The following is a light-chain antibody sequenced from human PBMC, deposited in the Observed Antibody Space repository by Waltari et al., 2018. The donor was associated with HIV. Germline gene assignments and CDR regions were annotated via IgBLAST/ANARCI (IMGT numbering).Light chain of an antibody. V-gene: IGKV3-11*01. CDR3: QQRSNWPPYT. J-gene: IGKJ2*01. Sequence: EIVLTQSPATLSLSPGERATLSCRADENVCISLAWYQQRPGQAPRLFIYDASKRATGIPGRFSGSGSGTDFTLTISGLEPEDSAVYYCQQRSNWPPYTFGQGTSLEIK. CDR1: ENVCIS. CDR2: DAS.